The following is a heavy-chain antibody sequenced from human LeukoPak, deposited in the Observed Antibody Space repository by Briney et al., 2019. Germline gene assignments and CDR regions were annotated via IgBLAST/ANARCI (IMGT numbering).Heavy chain of an antibody. CDR1: GYTFTSYY. CDR2: INPSGGST. J-gene: IGHJ3*02. Sequence: GASVKVSCKASGYTFTSYYMHWVRQAPGQGLEWMGIINPSGGSTSYAQKFQGRVTMTRDMSTSTVYMELSSLRSEDTAVYYCASYDSSGYFAFDIWGQGTMATVSS. V-gene: IGHV1-46*01. D-gene: IGHD3-22*01. CDR3: ASYDSSGYFAFDI.